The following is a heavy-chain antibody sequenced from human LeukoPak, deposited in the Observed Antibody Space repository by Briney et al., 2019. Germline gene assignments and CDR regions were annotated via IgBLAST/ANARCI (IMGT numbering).Heavy chain of an antibody. J-gene: IGHJ5*02. CDR2: ISYDGSNK. V-gene: IGHV3-30-3*01. D-gene: IGHD3-3*01. CDR3: ATDLGGFLEWLGVFDP. Sequence: GGSLRLSCAASGFTFSSYAIHWVRQAPGKGLEWAAVISYDGSNKYYADSVKGRFTISRDNSKITLYLQMNSLRAEDTAVYYCATDLGGFLEWLGVFDPWGQGTLVTVSS. CDR1: GFTFSSYA.